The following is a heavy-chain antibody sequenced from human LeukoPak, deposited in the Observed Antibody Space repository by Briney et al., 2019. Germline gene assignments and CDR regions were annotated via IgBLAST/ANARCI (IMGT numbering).Heavy chain of an antibody. CDR2: IYYTGST. Sequence: SETLSLTCTVSGGSISSSSYYWGWIRQPPGKGLEWIGNIYYTGSTYYNASLQSRVTISIDMSKNQFSLRLSSVTAADTAMYYCVKSGGYGLIDYWGQGTLVTVSS. D-gene: IGHD6-19*01. V-gene: IGHV4-39*01. CDR1: GGSISSSSYY. J-gene: IGHJ4*02. CDR3: VKSGGYGLIDY.